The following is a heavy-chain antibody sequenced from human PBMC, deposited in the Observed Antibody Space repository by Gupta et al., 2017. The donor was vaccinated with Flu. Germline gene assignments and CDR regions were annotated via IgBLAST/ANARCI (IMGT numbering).Heavy chain of an antibody. Sequence: AASGFTFSTYGMGWVRQAPGRELEWVSAINKGGDYTWHADSVKGRFTISRDNSKDTLHLQMNSLTADDTAVYYCAKEGGFREPFDYWGQGVLVTVSS. CDR1: GFTFSTYG. CDR2: INKGGDYT. J-gene: IGHJ4*02. CDR3: AKEGGFREPFDY. D-gene: IGHD1-1*01. V-gene: IGHV3-23*01.